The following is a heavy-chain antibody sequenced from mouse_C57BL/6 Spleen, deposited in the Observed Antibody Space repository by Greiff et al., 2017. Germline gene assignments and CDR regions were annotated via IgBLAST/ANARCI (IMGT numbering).Heavy chain of an antibody. V-gene: IGHV8-12*01. D-gene: IGHD1-1*01. Sequence: QVTLKESGPGILQPSQTLSLTCSFSGFSLRTSGMAVSWIRQPSGKGLEWLAHIYWDDDKRYNPSLKSRLTISKDTSRNQVFLKITSVDTADTATYYCARSMYYYGSSWDYYAMDYWGQGTSVTVSS. J-gene: IGHJ4*01. CDR1: GFSLRTSGMA. CDR2: IYWDDDK. CDR3: ARSMYYYGSSWDYYAMDY.